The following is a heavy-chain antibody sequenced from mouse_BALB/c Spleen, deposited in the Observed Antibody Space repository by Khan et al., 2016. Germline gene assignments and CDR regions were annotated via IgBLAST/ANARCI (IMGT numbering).Heavy chain of an antibody. Sequence: EVKLLESGGGLVQPGGSLKLSCAASGFDFSRYWMSWVRQAPGKGLEWIGEINPASSTINYTPSLKDKFIISRDNAKNTLYLQLSKVRSEDIALYYCARLHYYGRFAYWGQGTLVTVSA. CDR2: INPASSTI. J-gene: IGHJ3*01. CDR1: GFDFSRYW. D-gene: IGHD1-2*01. V-gene: IGHV4-1*02. CDR3: ARLHYYGRFAY.